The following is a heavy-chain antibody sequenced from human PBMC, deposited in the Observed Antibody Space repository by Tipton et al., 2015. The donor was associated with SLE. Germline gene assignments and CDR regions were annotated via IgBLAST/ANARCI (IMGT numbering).Heavy chain of an antibody. V-gene: IGHV4-61*02. J-gene: IGHJ3*02. D-gene: IGHD4-17*01. CDR2: IYRSGST. CDR1: SGSISNSNYY. CDR3: ARGLRTFPRLDI. Sequence: TLSLTCTVSSGSISNSNYYWSWIRQPAGKGLEWIGRIYRSGSTNYNPSLKSRVTMSVDMSKNQFSLNLSSVTAADTALYYCARGLRTFPRLDIWGLGTKVTVSS.